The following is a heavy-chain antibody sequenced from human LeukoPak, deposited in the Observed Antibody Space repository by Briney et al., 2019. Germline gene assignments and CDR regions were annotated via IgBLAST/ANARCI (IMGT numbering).Heavy chain of an antibody. Sequence: TSETLSLTCAVYGGSFSGYYWSWIRKPPGKGLEWIGEINQSGSTNYNPSLKSRVTISVDTSKNQFSLKLSSVTAADTAVYYCARGPDYVWGSYRYTGDYFDYWGQGTLVTVSS. D-gene: IGHD3-16*02. CDR2: INQSGST. V-gene: IGHV4-34*01. CDR1: GGSFSGYY. J-gene: IGHJ4*02. CDR3: ARGPDYVWGSYRYTGDYFDY.